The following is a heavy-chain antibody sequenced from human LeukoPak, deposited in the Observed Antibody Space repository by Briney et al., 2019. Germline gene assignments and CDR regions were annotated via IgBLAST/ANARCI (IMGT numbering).Heavy chain of an antibody. V-gene: IGHV3-15*01. D-gene: IGHD3-9*01. J-gene: IGHJ4*02. Sequence: GGSLRLSCAASGFTFSNAWMSWVRQAPGKGLEWVGRIKSKTGGGTTDYAAPVKGGFTISRDDSKNTPYLQMNSLKTEDTAVYYCTTGVDYDILTGYYIDYWGQGTLVTVSS. CDR2: IKSKTGGGTT. CDR3: TTGVDYDILTGYYIDY. CDR1: GFTFSNAW.